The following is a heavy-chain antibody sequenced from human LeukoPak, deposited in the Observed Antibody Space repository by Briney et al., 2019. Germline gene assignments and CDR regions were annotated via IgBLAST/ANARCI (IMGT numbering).Heavy chain of an antibody. J-gene: IGHJ6*03. Sequence: SQTLSLTCAISGDSVSSNSAAWNWIRQSTSRGLEWLGRTYYRSKWYNDYAVSVKSRITINPDTSKNQFSLQLNSVTPEDTAVYYCAREIGCSSTSCYWSYYYYYMDVWGKGTTVTVSS. CDR3: AREIGCSSTSCYWSYYYYYMDV. D-gene: IGHD2-2*01. CDR1: GDSVSSNSAA. V-gene: IGHV6-1*01. CDR2: TYYRSKWYN.